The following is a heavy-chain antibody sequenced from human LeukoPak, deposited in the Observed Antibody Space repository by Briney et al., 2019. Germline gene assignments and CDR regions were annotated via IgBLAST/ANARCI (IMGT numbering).Heavy chain of an antibody. CDR2: INGRGGST. V-gene: IGHV3-23*01. J-gene: IGHJ4*02. CDR1: GFTFSNYA. D-gene: IGHD3-10*01. Sequence: PGGSLRLSCAASGFTFSNYAMSWVRQAPGKGLEWVSSINGRGGSTYYADSVKGRFTISRDNSKSTLYIQMNSLRAEDTAVYYCARAKPKNMVRGLIMRRESRYYFDYWGQGTLVTVSS. CDR3: ARAKPKNMVRGLIMRRESRYYFDY.